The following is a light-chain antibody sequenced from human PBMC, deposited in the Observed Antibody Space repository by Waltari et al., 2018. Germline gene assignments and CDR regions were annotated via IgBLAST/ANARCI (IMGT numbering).Light chain of an antibody. CDR1: TSSVGGHHY. V-gene: IGLV2-14*01. CDR2: DVS. CDR3: SSYSSVTNVV. Sequence: QSALTQPASVSGSHGQSITISCTGPTSSVGGHHYVSWYKQHPGEDPKLIIYDVSSRPSGVSPRFSASRSGNTASLTISGLRTEDEADYYCSSYSSVTNVVFGGGTKLTVL. J-gene: IGLJ2*01.